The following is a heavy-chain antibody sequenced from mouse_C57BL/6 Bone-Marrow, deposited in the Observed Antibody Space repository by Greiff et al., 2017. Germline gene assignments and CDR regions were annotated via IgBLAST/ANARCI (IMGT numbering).Heavy chain of an antibody. CDR3: ARSRWGEFDV. D-gene: IGHD1-1*02. CDR2: IYPGCGST. J-gene: IGHJ1*03. CDR1: GYSFTSYW. Sequence: QVQLQQPGAELVKPGASVKMSCKASGYSFTSYWITWVKQRPGQGLEWIGDIYPGCGSTNYNEKFKSKATLTVDTSSSTAYMQLNSLTSEDSAVYYCARSRWGEFDVWGTGTTVTVSS. V-gene: IGHV1-55*01.